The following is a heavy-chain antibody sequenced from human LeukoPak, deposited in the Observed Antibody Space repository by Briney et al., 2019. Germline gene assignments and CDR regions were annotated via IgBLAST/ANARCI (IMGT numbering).Heavy chain of an antibody. Sequence: SQTLSLTCAISGDSVSSNSAAWNWIRQSPSRGLEWLGRTYYRSKWYNDYAVSVKGRITINPDTSKNQFSLQLNSVTPEDTAVYYCARVRAVAGDYYYGMDVWGQGTTVTVSS. V-gene: IGHV6-1*01. D-gene: IGHD6-19*01. J-gene: IGHJ6*02. CDR1: GDSVSSNSAA. CDR2: TYYRSKWYN. CDR3: ARVRAVAGDYYYGMDV.